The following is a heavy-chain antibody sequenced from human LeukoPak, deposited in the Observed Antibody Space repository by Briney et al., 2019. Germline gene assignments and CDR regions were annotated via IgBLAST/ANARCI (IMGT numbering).Heavy chain of an antibody. Sequence: GRSLRLSCAASGFTFDDYAMHWVRQAPGKGLEWVSGISWNSGSIGYADSVKGRFTISRDNAKNSLYLQMNSLRAEDMALYYCARWSSSSFDYWGQGTLVTVTS. CDR2: ISWNSGSI. CDR3: ARWSSSSFDY. J-gene: IGHJ4*02. D-gene: IGHD6-6*01. CDR1: GFTFDDYA. V-gene: IGHV3-9*03.